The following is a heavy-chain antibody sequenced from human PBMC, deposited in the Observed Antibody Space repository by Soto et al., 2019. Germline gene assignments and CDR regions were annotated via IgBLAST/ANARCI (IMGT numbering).Heavy chain of an antibody. D-gene: IGHD1-26*01. CDR1: GFTFSSYS. Sequence: GGSLRLSCAASGFTFSSYSMNWVRQAPGKGLEWVSSISSSSSYIYYADSVKGRFTISRDNAKNSLYLQMNSLRAEDTAVYYCARDIRWKWEPPEEDVWGQGTTVTVSS. J-gene: IGHJ6*02. V-gene: IGHV3-21*01. CDR2: ISSSSSYI. CDR3: ARDIRWKWEPPEEDV.